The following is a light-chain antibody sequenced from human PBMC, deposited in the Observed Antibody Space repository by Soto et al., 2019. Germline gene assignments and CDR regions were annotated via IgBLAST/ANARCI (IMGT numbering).Light chain of an antibody. Sequence: DIPMTQSPSTLSASVGDRVTITCRASQSISNWLAWYQQKPGKAPKLLIYDASTLQSGVSSRFSGSGSGTGFTLTISNLQPDDFASYYCQHYINFSGTFGQGTTVDI. CDR2: DAS. CDR1: QSISNW. CDR3: QHYINFSGT. J-gene: IGKJ1*01. V-gene: IGKV1-5*01.